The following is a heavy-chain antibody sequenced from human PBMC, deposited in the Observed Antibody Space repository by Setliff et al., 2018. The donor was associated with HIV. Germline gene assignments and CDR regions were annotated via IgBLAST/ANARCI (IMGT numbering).Heavy chain of an antibody. J-gene: IGHJ3*02. D-gene: IGHD1-26*01. Sequence: SLTCTVSGGSITSGSYYWSWIRQPAGKGLEWIGHIYTIGSTKYNPSLKSRVTISLDKSKNQFSLKVNSVNAADTAVYYCARIGEWELLKGRAFDIWGQGTMVT. CDR2: IYTIGST. V-gene: IGHV4-61*09. CDR1: GGSITSGSYY. CDR3: ARIGEWELLKGRAFDI.